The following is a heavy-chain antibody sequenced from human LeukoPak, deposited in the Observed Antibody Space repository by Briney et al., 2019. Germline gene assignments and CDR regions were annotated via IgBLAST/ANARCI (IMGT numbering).Heavy chain of an antibody. CDR1: GFTFDDYA. D-gene: IGHD4-17*01. CDR3: AKDIDRTTTVTTFDY. V-gene: IGHV3-9*01. CDR2: ISWNSGSI. J-gene: IGHJ4*02. Sequence: GGSLRLSCAASGFTFDDYAMHWVRRVQGKGLEWVSGISWNSGSIGYADSVKGRFTISRDNAKNSLYLQMNSLRAEDTALYYCAKDIDRTTTVTTFDYWGQGTLVTVSS.